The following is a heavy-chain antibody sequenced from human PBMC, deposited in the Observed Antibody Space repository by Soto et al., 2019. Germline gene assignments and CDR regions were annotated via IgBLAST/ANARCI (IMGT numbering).Heavy chain of an antibody. J-gene: IGHJ5*01. CDR1: LFIFNNYG. CDR3: AKGGAKTSVARYLFES. Sequence: LRVSWAASLFIFNNYGRQWVLQNPCKWLDWLAVSSYDESDNKYGDSVKGRFTLSRDNSKNTVYLQMNSLTAEDTAVYYFAKGGAKTSVARYLFESWGQGTLVTVSS. CDR2: SSYDESDN. V-gene: IGHV3-30*18. D-gene: IGHD1-26*01.